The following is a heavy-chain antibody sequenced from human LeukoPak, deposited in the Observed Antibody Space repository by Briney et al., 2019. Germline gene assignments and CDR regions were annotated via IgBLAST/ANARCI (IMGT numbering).Heavy chain of an antibody. CDR3: ARVGRCTNGVCSGGIDY. J-gene: IGHJ4*02. CDR2: ISSSSSYI. Sequence: PGGSLRLSCAASGFTFSSYSMNWVRQAPGKGLEWVSSISSSSSYIYYADSVKGRFTISRDNAKNSLYLQMNSLRAEDTAVYYCARVGRCTNGVCSGGIDYWGQGTLSPSPQ. CDR1: GFTFSSYS. V-gene: IGHV3-21*01. D-gene: IGHD2-8*01.